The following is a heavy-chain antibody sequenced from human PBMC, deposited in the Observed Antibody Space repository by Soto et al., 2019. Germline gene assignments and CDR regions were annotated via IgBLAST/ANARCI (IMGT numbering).Heavy chain of an antibody. D-gene: IGHD6-19*01. CDR1: GYSFTSYW. J-gene: IGHJ3*02. V-gene: IGHV5-51*01. CDR2: IYPGDSDT. Sequence: PXXSLKISCKGSGYSFTSYWICWVLQMPGKGLEWMGIIYPGDSDTRYSPSFQGQVTISADKSISTAYLQWSSLKASDTAMYYCASKKGIAVAGDDAFDIWGQGTMVTVSS. CDR3: ASKKGIAVAGDDAFDI.